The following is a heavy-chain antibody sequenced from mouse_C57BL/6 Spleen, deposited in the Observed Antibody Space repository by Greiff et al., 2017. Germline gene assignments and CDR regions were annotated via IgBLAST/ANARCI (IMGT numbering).Heavy chain of an antibody. J-gene: IGHJ4*01. CDR2: IYPGSGNT. CDR1: GYTFTDYY. Sequence: QVQLQQSGAELVRPGASVKLSCKASGYTFTDYYINWVKQRPGQGLEWIARIYPGSGNTYYNEKFKGKATLTAEKSSSTAYMQLSSLTSEDSAVYFCARGKDSNYAMDYWGQGTSVTVSS. CDR3: ARGKDSNYAMDY. D-gene: IGHD2-5*01. V-gene: IGHV1-76*01.